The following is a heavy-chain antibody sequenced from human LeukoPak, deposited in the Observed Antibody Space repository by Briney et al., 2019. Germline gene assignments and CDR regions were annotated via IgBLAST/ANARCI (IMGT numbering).Heavy chain of an antibody. CDR1: GFTFSSYA. CDR3: ASGPTYKYVRVTLY. CDR2: ISYDGSNK. Sequence: PGGSLRLSCAASGFTFSSYAMHWVRQAPGKGLEWVAVISYDGSNKYYADSVKGRFTISRHNSRNMVYLQMDNLRPEDTAVYYCASGPTYKYVRVTLYWGQGTLVTVSS. D-gene: IGHD3-16*01. J-gene: IGHJ4*02. V-gene: IGHV3-30*14.